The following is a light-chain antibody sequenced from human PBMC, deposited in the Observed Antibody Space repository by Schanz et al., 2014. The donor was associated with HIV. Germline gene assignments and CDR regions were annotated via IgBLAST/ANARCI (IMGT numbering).Light chain of an antibody. V-gene: IGKV3-11*01. J-gene: IGKJ1*01. CDR3: QQHGGSPET. CDR2: DAS. CDR1: QSVSTY. Sequence: EIVLTQSPGTLSLSPGERATLSCRASQSVSTYLAWYQQKPGQSPRLLIYDASNRATGIPPRFSGSGSGTDFTLTISSLEPEDFAVYYGQQHGGSPETFGQGTKVEIK.